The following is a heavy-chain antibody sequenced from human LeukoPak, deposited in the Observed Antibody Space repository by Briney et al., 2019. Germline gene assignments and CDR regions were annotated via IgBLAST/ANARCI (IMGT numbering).Heavy chain of an antibody. V-gene: IGHV4-59*01. D-gene: IGHD6-13*01. CDR1: GGSISSYY. CDR2: IYYSGST. J-gene: IGHJ4*02. Sequence: SETLSLTCTVSGGSISSYYWSWLRQPPGKGLEWIGYIYYSGSTNYNPSLKSRVTISVDTSKNQFSLKLSSVTAADTAVYYCARAGIAAAGMHFDYWGQGTLVTVSS. CDR3: ARAGIAAAGMHFDY.